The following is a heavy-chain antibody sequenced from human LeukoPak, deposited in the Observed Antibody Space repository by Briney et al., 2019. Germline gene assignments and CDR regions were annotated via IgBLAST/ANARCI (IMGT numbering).Heavy chain of an antibody. CDR3: AGGIAAAGYDY. CDR2: IYYSGST. J-gene: IGHJ4*02. CDR1: GGSISSYY. V-gene: IGHV4-59*08. D-gene: IGHD6-13*01. Sequence: SETPSLTCTVSGGSISSYYWSWIRQPPGKGLEWIGYIYYSGSTNYNPSLKSRVTISVDTSKNQFSLKLSSVTAADTAVYYCAGGIAAAGYDYWGQGTLVTVSS.